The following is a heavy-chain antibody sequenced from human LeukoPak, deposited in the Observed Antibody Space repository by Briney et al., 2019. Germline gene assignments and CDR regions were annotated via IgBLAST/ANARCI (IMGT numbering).Heavy chain of an antibody. J-gene: IGHJ4*02. CDR3: TTDPKDPMVRGVIDFDY. Sequence: GGSLRLSCAASGFTFSNAWMSWVRQAPGKGLEWVGRIKGKTDSDTTDYAAPVKGRFTISRDDSKNTLYLQINSLKTEDTAVYYCTTDPKDPMVRGVIDFDYWGQGTLVTVSS. D-gene: IGHD3-10*01. CDR2: IKGKTDSDTT. CDR1: GFTFSNAW. V-gene: IGHV3-15*01.